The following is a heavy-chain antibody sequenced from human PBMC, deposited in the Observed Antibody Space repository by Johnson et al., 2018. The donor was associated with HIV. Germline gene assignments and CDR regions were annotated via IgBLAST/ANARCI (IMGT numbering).Heavy chain of an antibody. CDR3: ARSIVGGIVDAVDM. CDR2: ISSSGSTI. Sequence: QMLLVESGGGLVKPGGSLRLSCAASGFTFSDYYMNWIRQAPGKGLEWVSYISSSGSTIYYADSVKGRFTISRDNAKNSLYLQMNSLRAEDTAVYYCARSIVGGIVDAVDMWGQATMVTVSS. V-gene: IGHV3-11*04. CDR1: GFTFSDYY. D-gene: IGHD1-26*01. J-gene: IGHJ3*02.